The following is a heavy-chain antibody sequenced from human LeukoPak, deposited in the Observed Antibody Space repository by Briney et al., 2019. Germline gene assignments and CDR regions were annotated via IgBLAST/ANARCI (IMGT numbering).Heavy chain of an antibody. CDR2: ISSSGSTI. J-gene: IGHJ4*02. D-gene: IGHD1-26*01. CDR3: ARASWRVGYFDY. Sequence: GGSLRLSCAASGFTFSSYEMNWVRQAPGKGLEWVSYISSSGSTIYYADSVKGRFTISRDNAKNSLYLQMNSLRAEDTAVYYCARASWRVGYFDYWGQGTLVTVSS. CDR1: GFTFSSYE. V-gene: IGHV3-48*03.